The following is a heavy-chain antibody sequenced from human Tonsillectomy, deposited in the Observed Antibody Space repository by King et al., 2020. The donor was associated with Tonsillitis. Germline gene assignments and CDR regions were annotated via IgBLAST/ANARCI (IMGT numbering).Heavy chain of an antibody. V-gene: IGHV1-69*06. D-gene: IGHD3-22*01. CDR1: RGTFSNYT. CDR3: ARNPLLRYYDSSGYYSSSPPYFYYPYMDV. Sequence: QVQLVESGAEVKKPGTSVKVSCTGSRGTFSNYTITWVRQAPGQGLEWMGGIIPVFGTVIYVQKFQGRVTLTADKSTSTAYMELSSLRSEDTAVYYCARNPLLRYYDSSGYYSSSPPYFYYPYMDVWGKGTTVTVSS. J-gene: IGHJ6*03. CDR2: IIPVFGTV.